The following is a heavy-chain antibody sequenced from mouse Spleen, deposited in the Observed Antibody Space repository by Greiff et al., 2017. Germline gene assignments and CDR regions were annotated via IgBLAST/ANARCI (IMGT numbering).Heavy chain of an antibody. J-gene: IGHJ4*01. CDR1: GYTFTDYE. CDR3: TRCYNGNSYAMDY. V-gene: IGHV1-15*01. Sequence: QVQLQQSGAELVRPGASVTLSCTASGYTFTDYEMHWVKQTPVHGLEWIGAIDPETGGTAYNQKFKGKATLTADKSSSTAYMELSSLTSEDSAVYYCTRCYNGNSYAMDYWGQGTSVTVSS. CDR2: IDPETGGT. D-gene: IGHD2-1*01.